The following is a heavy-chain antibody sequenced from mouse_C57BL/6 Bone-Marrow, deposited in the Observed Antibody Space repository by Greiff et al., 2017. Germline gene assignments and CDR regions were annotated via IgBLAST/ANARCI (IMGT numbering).Heavy chain of an antibody. V-gene: IGHV1-15*01. CDR1: GYTFTDYE. J-gene: IGHJ3*01. CDR2: IDPETGGT. CDR3: TRSLLAY. Sequence: VQVVESGAELVRPGASVTLSCKASGYTFTDYEMHWVKQTPVPGLEWIGAIDPETGGTAYNQKFKGKAILTADKSSSTAYLELRSLTSEDSAVYYCTRSLLAYWGQGTLVTVSA.